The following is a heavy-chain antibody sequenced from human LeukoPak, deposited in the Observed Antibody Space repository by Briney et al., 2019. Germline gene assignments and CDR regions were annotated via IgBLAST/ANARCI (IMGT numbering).Heavy chain of an antibody. Sequence: SVKVSCKASGGTFISSGISWVRQAPGQGLEWMGGIIPIFGTANYAQKFQGRVTITADESTSTAYMELSSLRSEDTAVYYCARVSDYGDYKFDYWGQGTLVTVSS. J-gene: IGHJ4*02. CDR1: GGTFISSG. CDR2: IIPIFGTA. CDR3: ARVSDYGDYKFDY. D-gene: IGHD4-17*01. V-gene: IGHV1-69*13.